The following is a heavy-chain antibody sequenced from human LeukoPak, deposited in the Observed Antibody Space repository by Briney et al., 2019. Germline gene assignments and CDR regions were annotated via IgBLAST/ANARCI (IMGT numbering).Heavy chain of an antibody. V-gene: IGHV3-30*03. Sequence: GGSLRLSCAGTGFKFSDNAMHWVRQAPGKGLEWVAVISYDGSNQNYADSVKGRFIISRDNSDSTQFLQMNSLRPEDTGVYYCARDGAARLLRYYYMDVWGKGTTVTVSS. D-gene: IGHD6-6*01. J-gene: IGHJ6*03. CDR3: ARDGAARLLRYYYMDV. CDR2: ISYDGSNQ. CDR1: GFKFSDNA.